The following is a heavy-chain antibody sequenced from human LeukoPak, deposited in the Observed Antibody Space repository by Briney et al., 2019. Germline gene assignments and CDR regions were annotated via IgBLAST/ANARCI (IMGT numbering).Heavy chain of an antibody. CDR1: GFTFSSYS. Sequence: GGSLRLSCAASGFTFSSYSMNWVRQAPGEGLEWVSSISSSSSYIYYADSVKGRFTISRDNAKNSLYLQMNSLRAEDTAVYYCARDQDTAMVFRPAPPGPADYWGQGTLVTVSS. J-gene: IGHJ4*02. CDR3: ARDQDTAMVFRPAPPGPADY. V-gene: IGHV3-21*01. D-gene: IGHD5-18*01. CDR2: ISSSSSYI.